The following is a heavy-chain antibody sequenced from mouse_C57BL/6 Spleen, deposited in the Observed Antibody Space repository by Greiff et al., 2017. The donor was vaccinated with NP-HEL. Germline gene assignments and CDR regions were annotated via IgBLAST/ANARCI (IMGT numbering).Heavy chain of an antibody. V-gene: IGHV1-19*01. J-gene: IGHJ1*03. CDR3: ARPGRGYFDV. D-gene: IGHD3-3*01. CDR1: GYTFTDYY. CDR2: INPYNGGT. Sequence: VQLQQSGPVLVKPGASVKMSCKASGYTFTDYYMNWVKQSHGKSLEWIGVINPYNGGTSYNQKFKGKATLTVDKPSSTAYMELNSLTSEDSAVYYCARPGRGYFDVWGTGTTVTVSS.